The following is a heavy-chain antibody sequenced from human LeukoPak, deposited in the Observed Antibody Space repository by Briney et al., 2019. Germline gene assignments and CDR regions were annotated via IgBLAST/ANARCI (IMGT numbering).Heavy chain of an antibody. J-gene: IGHJ4*02. Sequence: SETPSLTCTVSGGSISSYYWSWIRQPPGKGLEWIGYIYYSGSTNYNPSLKSRVTISVDTSKNQFSLKLSSVTAADTAVYYCARTLLHDYGDYYFDYWGQGTLVTVSS. CDR2: IYYSGST. CDR1: GGSISSYY. CDR3: ARTLLHDYGDYYFDY. V-gene: IGHV4-59*01. D-gene: IGHD4-17*01.